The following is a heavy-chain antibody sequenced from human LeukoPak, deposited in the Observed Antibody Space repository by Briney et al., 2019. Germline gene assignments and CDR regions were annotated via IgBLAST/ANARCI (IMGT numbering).Heavy chain of an antibody. V-gene: IGHV1-8*03. Sequence: ASVKVSCMASGYTFTSYDINWVRQATGQGLEWMGWMNPNSGNTGYAQKFQGRVTITRNTSISTAYMELSSLRSEDTAVYYCATYCSSTSCPYNWFDPWGQGTLVTVSS. CDR1: GYTFTSYD. CDR3: ATYCSSTSCPYNWFDP. D-gene: IGHD2-2*01. CDR2: MNPNSGNT. J-gene: IGHJ5*02.